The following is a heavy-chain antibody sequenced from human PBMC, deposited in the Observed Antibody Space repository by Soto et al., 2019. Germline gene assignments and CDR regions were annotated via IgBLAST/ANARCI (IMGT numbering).Heavy chain of an antibody. V-gene: IGHV3-23*01. Sequence: EVQLLESGGGLVQPGGSLRLSCAASGFTFSSYAMSWVRQAPGKGLEWVSAISGSGGSTYYADSVKGRFTISRDNSKNTLYMQMNSLREEDTAVYYCARDGAHDFWSGYHSDFDYWGQGTLVTVSS. CDR2: ISGSGGST. D-gene: IGHD3-3*01. CDR1: GFTFSSYA. CDR3: ARDGAHDFWSGYHSDFDY. J-gene: IGHJ4*02.